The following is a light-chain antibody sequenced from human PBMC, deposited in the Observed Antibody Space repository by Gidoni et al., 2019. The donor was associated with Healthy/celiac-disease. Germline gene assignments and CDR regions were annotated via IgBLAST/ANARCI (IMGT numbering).Light chain of an antibody. CDR1: QSVSSSY. CDR2: GAS. V-gene: IGKV3-20*01. CDR3: QQHGNSPIT. J-gene: IGKJ5*01. Sequence: EIVLTQSPGTLSLSPGERATLSCRASQSVSSSYLAWYQQKPGQAPRLLIYGASSRATGIPDRFSGSGSGTDFTLTISRLEPEDFAVYYCQQHGNSPITFGQXHDWRLN.